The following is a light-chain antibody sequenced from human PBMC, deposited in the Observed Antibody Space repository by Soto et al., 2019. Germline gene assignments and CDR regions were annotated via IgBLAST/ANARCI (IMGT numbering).Light chain of an antibody. CDR2: VAA. J-gene: IGKJ4*01. V-gene: IGKV3-20*01. CDR3: QQYDTSPPLT. CDR1: QSVSSSY. Sequence: EIVMTQSPATLSVSPGERATLSCRASQSVSSSYLAWYQQKPGQAPRLLIYVAASSATGTPDRFSGSGSGRDFXLTIXRLXPXDFAVYYCQQYDTSPPLTFGGGTKVDIK.